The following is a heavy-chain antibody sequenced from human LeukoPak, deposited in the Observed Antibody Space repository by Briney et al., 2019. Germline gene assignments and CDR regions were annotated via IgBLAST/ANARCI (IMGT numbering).Heavy chain of an antibody. Sequence: GGSLRLSCAASGFTFSSHAMSWVRQAPGKGLEWVSAISGSGGTTYYADSVKGRFTIPRDNSKNTLYLQMNGPRAEDTAVYYCAKDLAALGDYWGQGTLVTVSS. CDR1: GFTFSSHA. CDR2: ISGSGGTT. V-gene: IGHV3-23*01. D-gene: IGHD6-25*01. CDR3: AKDLAALGDY. J-gene: IGHJ4*02.